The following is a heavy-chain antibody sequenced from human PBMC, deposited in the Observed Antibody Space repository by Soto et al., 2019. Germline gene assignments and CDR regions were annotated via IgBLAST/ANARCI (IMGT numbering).Heavy chain of an antibody. CDR3: ARHKRKHTVIYYYYYMDV. CDR2: IYPGDSDT. Sequence: PGESLKISCKGSGYSFTSYWIGWVRQMPGKGLEWMGIIYPGDSDTRYSPSFQGQVTISADKSISTAYLQWSSLKASDTAMYYCARHKRKHTVIYYYYYMDVWGKGTTVTVSS. CDR1: GYSFTSYW. D-gene: IGHD4-17*01. J-gene: IGHJ6*03. V-gene: IGHV5-51*01.